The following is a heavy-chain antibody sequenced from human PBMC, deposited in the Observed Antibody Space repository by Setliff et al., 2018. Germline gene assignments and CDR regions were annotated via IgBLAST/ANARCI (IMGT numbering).Heavy chain of an antibody. Sequence: GESLKISCAASGSTFSSYWMHWVRRAPGKGLIWVSRLNGDGSTSTYADSVKGRFTVSRDNAKNTLYLQMNSLRAEDSAVYYCARGYSAGYRIDYWGQGTLVTVSS. CDR1: GSTFSSYW. D-gene: IGHD5-18*01. CDR2: LNGDGSTS. J-gene: IGHJ4*02. CDR3: ARGYSAGYRIDY. V-gene: IGHV3-74*01.